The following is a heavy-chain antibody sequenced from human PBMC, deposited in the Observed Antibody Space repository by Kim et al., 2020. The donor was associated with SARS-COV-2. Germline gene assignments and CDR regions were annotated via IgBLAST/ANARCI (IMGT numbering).Heavy chain of an antibody. CDR1: GGSFSGYY. V-gene: IGHV4-34*01. CDR2: INHSGST. Sequence: SETLSLTCAVYGGSFSGYYWSWIRQPPGKGLEWIGEINHSGSTNYNPSLKSRVTISVDTSKNQFSLKMSSVTAADTAVYYCARGPPAAYHYYYYGMDVWGQGTTVTVSS. J-gene: IGHJ6*02. CDR3: ARGPPAAYHYYYYGMDV. D-gene: IGHD2-2*01.